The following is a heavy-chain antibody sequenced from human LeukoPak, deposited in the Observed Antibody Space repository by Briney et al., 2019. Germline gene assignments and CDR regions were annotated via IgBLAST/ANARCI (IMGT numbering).Heavy chain of an antibody. CDR1: GLTVSSNY. CDR2: IYSGGST. J-gene: IGHJ4*02. D-gene: IGHD6-6*01. V-gene: IGHV3-53*01. CDR3: ARGRGLPVRPPNEGFLDY. Sequence: PGGSLRLSCAASGLTVSSNYMSWVRQAPGKGLEWVSVIYSGGSTYYANSVKGRFTISRDKFMNTLYLQMNSLRAEDTAVYYCARGRGLPVRPPNEGFLDYWGRGTLVTVSS.